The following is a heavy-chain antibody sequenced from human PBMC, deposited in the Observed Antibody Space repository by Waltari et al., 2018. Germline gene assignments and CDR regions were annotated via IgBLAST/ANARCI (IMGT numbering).Heavy chain of an antibody. CDR2: LDPNEGHA. Sequence: QVQVEQSGAEVKKPGASVKVSCKVPGYTLAGFSIHWVRGAPGKGLEWLGGLDPNEGHAAHGQNFPGRVTMTEDSSTDTAYMERTSQRPEDTALYYCRLTGRNIVGMAGTSPSFYSYIAVWGRGTTVTVSS. V-gene: IGHV1-24*01. D-gene: IGHD2-15*01. J-gene: IGHJ6*03. CDR3: RLTGRNIVGMAGTSPSFYSYIAV. CDR1: GYTLAGFS.